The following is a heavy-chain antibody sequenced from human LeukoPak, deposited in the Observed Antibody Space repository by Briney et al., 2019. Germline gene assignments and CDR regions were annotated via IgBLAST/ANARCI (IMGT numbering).Heavy chain of an antibody. J-gene: IGHJ5*02. CDR3: ARIPHRVPHHWFDP. Sequence: ASVKVSCKASGYTFTSYDINWVRQAAGQGLEWMGWMNPHSANAGYAQKFQGRVTMTRDTSISTAYMELSSLRSDDTAVYYCARIPHRVPHHWFDPWGQGTLVTVSS. CDR1: GYTFTSYD. CDR2: MNPHSANA. D-gene: IGHD2-2*01. V-gene: IGHV1-8*01.